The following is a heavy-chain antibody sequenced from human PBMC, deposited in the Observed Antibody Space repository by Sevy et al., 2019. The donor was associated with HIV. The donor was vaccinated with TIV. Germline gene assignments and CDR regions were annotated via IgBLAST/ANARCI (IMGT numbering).Heavy chain of an antibody. CDR1: GYSFSTYA. CDR3: ARDDGSGTHLEY. Sequence: ASVKVSCKASGYSFSTYAMHWVRQAPGQRLEWLGWISAVNGNAKYSQKFQDRVTIIRDASATTTYMELKSLRSEDTAIYYCARDDGSGTHLEYWGQGTLVTVSS. J-gene: IGHJ4*02. CDR2: ISAVNGNA. D-gene: IGHD3-10*01. V-gene: IGHV1-3*01.